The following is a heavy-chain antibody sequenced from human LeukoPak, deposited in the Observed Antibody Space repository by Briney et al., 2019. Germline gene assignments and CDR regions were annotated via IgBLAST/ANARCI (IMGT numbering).Heavy chain of an antibody. CDR3: ARDGTTVSPAV. D-gene: IGHD4-17*01. J-gene: IGHJ6*04. CDR1: GGSFSSYY. CDR2: IYYSGST. V-gene: IGHV4-39*07. Sequence: PSETLSLTCAVYGGSFSSYYWGWIRQPPGKGLEWIGSIYYSGSTYYNPSLKSRVTISIDTSKNQLSLKLSSVTAADTAVYYCARDGTTVSPAVWGKGTTVTVSS.